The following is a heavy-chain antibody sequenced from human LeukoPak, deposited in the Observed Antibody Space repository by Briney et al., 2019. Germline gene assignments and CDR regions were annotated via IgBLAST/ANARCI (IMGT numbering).Heavy chain of an antibody. D-gene: IGHD3-10*01. Sequence: GGSRRLSCAASGFTFSDYYMSWIRQAPGKGLEWVSYISSSGSTIYYADSVKGRFTISRDNAKNSLYLQRNSLRAEDTAVYYRARDKITMVRGVPLSKARDGMDVWGQGTTVTVSS. CDR2: ISSSGSTI. J-gene: IGHJ6*02. V-gene: IGHV3-11*01. CDR1: GFTFSDYY. CDR3: ARDKITMVRGVPLSKARDGMDV.